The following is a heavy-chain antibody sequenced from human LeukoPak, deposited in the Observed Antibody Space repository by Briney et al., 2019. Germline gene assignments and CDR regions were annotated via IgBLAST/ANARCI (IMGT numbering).Heavy chain of an antibody. J-gene: IGHJ4*02. CDR1: GFTFSSYW. Sequence: GGSLRLSCAASGFTFSSYWMHWVRQAPGKGLVWVSRINSDGSSTSYADSVKGRFTISRDNAKNTLYLQMNSLRAEDTAVYYCARVYYDSSGYSPNDYWGQGTLVTVSS. D-gene: IGHD3-22*01. V-gene: IGHV3-74*01. CDR3: ARVYYDSSGYSPNDY. CDR2: INSDGSST.